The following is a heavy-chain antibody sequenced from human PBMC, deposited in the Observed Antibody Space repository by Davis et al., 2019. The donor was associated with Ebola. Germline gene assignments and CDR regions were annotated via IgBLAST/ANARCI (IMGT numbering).Heavy chain of an antibody. D-gene: IGHD6-13*01. V-gene: IGHV3-11*04. CDR2: MSGSGSTI. J-gene: IGHJ2*01. Sequence: GESLKISCAASGFSFSDYFMSWIRQAPGKELEWIAYMSGSGSTIYYAESVEGRFTISRDNAKKSVYLQMNSLRVEDTAVYYCAGVAAAATWNWYFDFWGRGTLVTVSS. CDR3: AGVAAAATWNWYFDF. CDR1: GFSFSDYF.